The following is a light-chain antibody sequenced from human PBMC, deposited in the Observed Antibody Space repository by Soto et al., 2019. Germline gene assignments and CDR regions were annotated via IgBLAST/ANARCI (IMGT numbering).Light chain of an antibody. J-gene: IGKJ3*01. Sequence: EIVLTQSPGTLSLSPGERATLSCRASQSVSSSYLAWYQQKPGQAPRLLIYDASRATGIPVRFSGSGSGTDFTLTITRLEPEDFAVYYCQHYGTSALFGPGTKVYI. V-gene: IGKV3-20*01. CDR1: QSVSSSY. CDR2: DAS. CDR3: QHYGTSAL.